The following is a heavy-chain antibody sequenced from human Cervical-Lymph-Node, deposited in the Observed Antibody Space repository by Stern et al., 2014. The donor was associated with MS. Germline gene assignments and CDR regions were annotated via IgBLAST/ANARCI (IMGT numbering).Heavy chain of an antibody. CDR2: IISSSTSI. CDR3: ARRKDIAEVGPVFDS. J-gene: IGHJ4*02. D-gene: IGHD6-13*01. Sequence: EVQLVESGGGLVKPGGSLRLSCAASGFDFSTYNMSWVRQAPGKGLERGSFIISSSTSIYYADSVQGRFTISRDNAKNSLYLQMNSLRAEDTAVYFCARRKDIAEVGPVFDSWGQGTLVTVSS. CDR1: GFDFSTYN. V-gene: IGHV3-21*01.